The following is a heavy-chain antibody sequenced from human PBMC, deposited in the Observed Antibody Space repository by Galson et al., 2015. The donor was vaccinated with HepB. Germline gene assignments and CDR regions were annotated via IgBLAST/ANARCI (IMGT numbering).Heavy chain of an antibody. CDR1: GFTFSNYD. J-gene: IGHJ6*02. D-gene: IGHD1-26*01. CDR2: IGKAGDT. Sequence: SLRLSCAASGFTFSNYDMHWVRQATGKGLEWVSTIGKAGDTYYPGSVKGRFTISRGNAYNSLYLQMNSLRAGDTAVYYCARSRGGLMGGPVYSAYYYGMDVWGQGTTVTVS. V-gene: IGHV3-13*01. CDR3: ARSRGGLMGGPVYSAYYYGMDV.